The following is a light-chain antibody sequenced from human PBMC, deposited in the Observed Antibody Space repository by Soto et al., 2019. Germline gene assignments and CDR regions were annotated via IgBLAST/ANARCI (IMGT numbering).Light chain of an antibody. CDR3: CSYAGSSTSWV. V-gene: IGLV2-23*01. CDR1: SSDVGSYNL. CDR2: EGS. J-gene: IGLJ3*02. Sequence: QLVLTQPASVSGSPGQSITISCTGTSSDVGSYNLVSWYQQHPGKAPKLMIYEGSKRPSGVSNRFSGSKSGNTASLTISGLQAEDEADYYCCSYAGSSTSWVFGGGTKVTVL.